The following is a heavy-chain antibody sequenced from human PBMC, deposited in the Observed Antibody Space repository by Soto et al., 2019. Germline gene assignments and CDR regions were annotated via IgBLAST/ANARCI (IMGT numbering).Heavy chain of an antibody. V-gene: IGHV4-30-4*01. CDR3: ARDRVAWYYDSSGDTTT. J-gene: IGHJ5*02. D-gene: IGHD3-22*01. Sequence: SETLSLTCTVSGGSISSGDYYWSWIRQPPGKGLEWIGYIYYSGSTYYNPSLKSRVTISVDTSKNQFSLKLSSVTPADTAVYYCARDRVAWYYDSSGDTTTWGQGTLVTVSS. CDR1: GGSISSGDYY. CDR2: IYYSGST.